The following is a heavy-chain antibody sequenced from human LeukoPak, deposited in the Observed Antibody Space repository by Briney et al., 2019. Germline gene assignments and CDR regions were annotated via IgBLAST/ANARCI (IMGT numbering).Heavy chain of an antibody. CDR3: ARAEYSSSDFDY. D-gene: IGHD6-13*01. Sequence: SETLSLTCTVSGDSISSGSYYWSWIRQPPGKGLEWIGYIYYSGSTNYNPSLKSRVTISVDTSKNQFSLKLSSVTAADTAVYYCARAEYSSSDFDYWGQGTLVTVSS. V-gene: IGHV4-61*01. CDR1: GDSISSGSYY. J-gene: IGHJ4*02. CDR2: IYYSGST.